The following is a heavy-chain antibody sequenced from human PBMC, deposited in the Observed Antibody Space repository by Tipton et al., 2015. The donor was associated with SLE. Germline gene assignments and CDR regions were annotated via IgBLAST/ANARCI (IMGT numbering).Heavy chain of an antibody. D-gene: IGHD3-10*01. Sequence: TLSLTCTVSGDSISSSSYYWGWIRQPPGKGLEWIGSLYYSGSTYYNPSLKSRVTISGDTSKNQFSLKLSSVTAADTAVYYCARVLGGSGSLSDYWGQGTLVTVSS. CDR2: LYYSGST. J-gene: IGHJ4*02. CDR3: ARVLGGSGSLSDY. CDR1: GDSISSSSYY. V-gene: IGHV4-39*07.